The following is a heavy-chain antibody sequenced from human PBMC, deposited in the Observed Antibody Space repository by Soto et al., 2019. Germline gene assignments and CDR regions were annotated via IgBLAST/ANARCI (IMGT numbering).Heavy chain of an antibody. CDR2: ISSSSSYI. V-gene: IGHV3-21*01. D-gene: IGHD2-2*01. J-gene: IGHJ4*02. Sequence: GGSLRLSCAASGFTFGSYSMNWVRQAPGKRLEWVSSISSSSSYIYYADSVKGRFTISRDNAKNSLYLQMNSLRAEDTAVYYCASAGDIVVVPAAMDYWGKGTLVTVSS. CDR3: ASAGDIVVVPAAMDY. CDR1: GFTFGSYS.